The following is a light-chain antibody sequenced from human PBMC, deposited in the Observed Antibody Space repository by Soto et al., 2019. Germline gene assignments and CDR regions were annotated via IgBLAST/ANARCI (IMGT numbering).Light chain of an antibody. Sequence: IQMTQSPSSLSASVGDRVTITCRASQSISSYLNWYQQKPGKAPKLLIYAASSLQSGVPSRFSGSGSGTDFPLTISSLPPEDFATYYCEQSYSTPWTFGQGTKVEIK. CDR3: EQSYSTPWT. CDR2: AAS. V-gene: IGKV1-39*01. J-gene: IGKJ1*01. CDR1: QSISSY.